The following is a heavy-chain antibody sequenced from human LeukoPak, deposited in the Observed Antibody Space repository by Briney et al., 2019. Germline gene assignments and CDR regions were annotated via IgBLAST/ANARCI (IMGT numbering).Heavy chain of an antibody. Sequence: GGSLRLSCAASGFTFSNYAMSWVRQAPGKGLEWVSAISGSGDNTYYADSVKGRFTISRDNAKNSLYLQMNSLRAEDTAVYYCAREGKWELLPAYYYMDVWGKGSTVTISS. D-gene: IGHD1-26*01. CDR2: ISGSGDNT. CDR3: AREGKWELLPAYYYMDV. CDR1: GFTFSNYA. V-gene: IGHV3-23*01. J-gene: IGHJ6*03.